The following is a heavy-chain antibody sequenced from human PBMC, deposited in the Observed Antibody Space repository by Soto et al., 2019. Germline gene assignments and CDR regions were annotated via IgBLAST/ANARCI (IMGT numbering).Heavy chain of an antibody. CDR1: GFRFSSYG. CDR3: AKGPRGNGDVTHYYNGMDV. Sequence: QAQLVESGGGVVQPGRSLRLSCEVSGFRFSSYGVHWVRQAPGKGLEWVALISDDGRNTFYPDSVKGRFSISRDNSKNTVYLQMNSLRAEDTAVYYCAKGPRGNGDVTHYYNGMDVWGQGTTVTVSS. J-gene: IGHJ6*02. CDR2: ISDDGRNT. D-gene: IGHD4-17*01. V-gene: IGHV3-30*18.